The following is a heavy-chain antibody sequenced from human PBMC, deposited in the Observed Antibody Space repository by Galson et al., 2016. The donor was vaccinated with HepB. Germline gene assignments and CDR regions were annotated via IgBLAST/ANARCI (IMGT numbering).Heavy chain of an antibody. CDR1: GFSLSYSY. J-gene: IGHJ6*04. CDR3: ARDADPQYYFHHGMDV. CDR2: IFSGGAT. D-gene: IGHD2/OR15-2a*01. V-gene: IGHV3-53*01. Sequence: SLRLSCAVSGFSLSYSYMSWVRQTPGKGLECVATIFSGGATYYADSVKDRFTISRDDSNNILYLDMTGLTAGDTALYYCARDADPQYYFHHGMDVWGSGTTVIVSA.